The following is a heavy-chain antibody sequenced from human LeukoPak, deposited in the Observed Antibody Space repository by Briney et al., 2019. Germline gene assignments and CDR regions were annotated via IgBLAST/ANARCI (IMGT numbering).Heavy chain of an antibody. CDR3: AREEMGIFDY. Sequence: PSETLSLTCAVYGGSFSGYYWSWIRQPPGKGLEWIGEINRSGSTNYNPSLKSRVTISVDTSKNQFSLKLSSVTAADTAVYYCAREEMGIFDYWGQGTLVTVSS. V-gene: IGHV4-34*01. J-gene: IGHJ4*02. D-gene: IGHD5-24*01. CDR2: INRSGST. CDR1: GGSFSGYY.